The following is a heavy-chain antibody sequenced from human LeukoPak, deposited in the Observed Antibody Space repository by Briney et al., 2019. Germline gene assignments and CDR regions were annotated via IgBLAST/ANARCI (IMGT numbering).Heavy chain of an antibody. CDR1: GYNFTSYW. CDR3: ARQVQLGDYFDY. V-gene: IGHV5-10-1*01. J-gene: IGHJ4*02. Sequence: GGSRQISGKGSGYNFTSYWISGGRQLPGKGLEWMGRIDPSDSYTNYSPSFQGHVTISADKSISTAYLQWSSLKASDTAMYYCARQVQLGDYFDYWGQGTLVTVSS. CDR2: IDPSDSYT. D-gene: IGHD1-1*01.